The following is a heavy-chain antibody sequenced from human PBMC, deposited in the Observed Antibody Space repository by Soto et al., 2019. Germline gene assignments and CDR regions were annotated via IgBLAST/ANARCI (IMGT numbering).Heavy chain of an antibody. D-gene: IGHD5-12*01. V-gene: IGHV4-31*03. CDR2: IYYSGST. Sequence: QVQLQESDAGLVKASQTLSLTCTVSGGSVSSGAYYWTWIRQRPGKGLEWIGYIYYSGSTYYRPSLKSRPSISLDTSKNQFSLRLSSVTAADTAMYYCARARLRAVYAFDIWGQGKMVTVSS. J-gene: IGHJ3*02. CDR1: GGSVSSGAYY. CDR3: ARARLRAVYAFDI.